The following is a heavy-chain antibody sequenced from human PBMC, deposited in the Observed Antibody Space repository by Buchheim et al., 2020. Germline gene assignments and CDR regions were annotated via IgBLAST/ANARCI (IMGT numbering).Heavy chain of an antibody. CDR1: GFTFSSYA. V-gene: IGHV3-23*01. Sequence: EVQLLESGGGLVQPGGSLRLSCAASGFTFSSYAMSWVRQAPGKGLEWVSAISGTSDSTYYADSVKGRFTISRDNSKNTLYLQMNSLGADDTAVYYCAKGTGARGSSYYYFGLDVWGQGTT. D-gene: IGHD1-26*01. CDR2: ISGTSDST. CDR3: AKGTGARGSSYYYFGLDV. J-gene: IGHJ6*02.